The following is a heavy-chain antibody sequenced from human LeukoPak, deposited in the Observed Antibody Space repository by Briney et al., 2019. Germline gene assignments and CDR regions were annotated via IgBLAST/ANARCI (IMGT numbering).Heavy chain of an antibody. CDR3: AKDRRAAAGPDY. J-gene: IGHJ4*02. V-gene: IGHV3-23*01. Sequence: SAISASGGTTYYPDSVKGRFTISRDNSKNTLYLQMNSLRAENTAVYYCAKDRRAAAGPDYWGQGTLVTVSS. D-gene: IGHD6-13*01. CDR2: ISASGGTT.